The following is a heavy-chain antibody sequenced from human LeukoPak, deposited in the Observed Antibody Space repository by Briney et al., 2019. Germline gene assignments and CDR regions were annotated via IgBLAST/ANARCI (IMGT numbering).Heavy chain of an antibody. CDR1: GGSISPYY. Sequence: SETLSLSCTVSGGSISPYYWSWIRQTPGKGLEWIGYILYSGTTTNYNPSLKSRVTISVDTSKNQFSLKLSSVTAADTAVYYCARVGDWNDLVYWGQGTLVTVSS. V-gene: IGHV4-59*01. CDR2: ILYSGTT. J-gene: IGHJ4*02. D-gene: IGHD1-1*01. CDR3: ARVGDWNDLVY.